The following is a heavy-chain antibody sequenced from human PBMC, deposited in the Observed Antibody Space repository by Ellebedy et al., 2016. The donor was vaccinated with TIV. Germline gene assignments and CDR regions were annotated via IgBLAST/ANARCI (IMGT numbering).Heavy chain of an antibody. J-gene: IGHJ4*02. Sequence: GESLKISCAASGFTFSSYAMSWVRQAPGKGLEWVSAISGSGGSTYYADSVKGRFTISRDNSKNTLYLQMNSLRAEDTAVYYWARIRLGELSLGIYFDYWGQGTLVTVSS. V-gene: IGHV3-23*01. CDR2: ISGSGGST. D-gene: IGHD3-16*02. CDR3: ARIRLGELSLGIYFDY. CDR1: GFTFSSYA.